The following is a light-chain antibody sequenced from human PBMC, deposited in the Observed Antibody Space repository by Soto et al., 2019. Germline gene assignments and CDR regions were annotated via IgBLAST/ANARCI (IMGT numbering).Light chain of an antibody. CDR3: FSYTSFGTYV. V-gene: IGLV2-14*03. Sequence: QSVLTQPASVSASPGQSITISCTGTSTDIGAYKFVSWYQQHPGKAPKLMIYDVTSRPSGVSNRFSGSKSGNTASLIISGLQAEDEADYYCFSYTSFGTYVFGTGTKVTVL. CDR1: STDIGAYKF. J-gene: IGLJ1*01. CDR2: DVT.